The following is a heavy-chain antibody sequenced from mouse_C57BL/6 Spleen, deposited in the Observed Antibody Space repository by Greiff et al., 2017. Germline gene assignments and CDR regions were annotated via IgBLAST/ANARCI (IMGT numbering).Heavy chain of an antibody. J-gene: IGHJ4*01. CDR1: GYTFTDYY. CDR3: ARNAVSMDY. CDR2: INPNNGGT. V-gene: IGHV1-26*01. Sequence: EVQLQQSGPELVKPGASVKISCKASGYTFTDYYMNWVKQSHGKSLEWIGDINPNNGGTSYNQKFKGKDTLTVDKSSSTAYMELRSLTSEDSAVYYCARNAVSMDYWGQGTSVTVSS.